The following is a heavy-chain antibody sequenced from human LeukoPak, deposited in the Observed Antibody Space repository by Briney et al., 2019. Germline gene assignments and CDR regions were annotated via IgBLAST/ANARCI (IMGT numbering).Heavy chain of an antibody. CDR1: GFTFSNAW. D-gene: IGHD1-26*01. V-gene: IGHV3-15*01. J-gene: IGHJ6*02. CDR3: TTDPYSGSYNYYYGLDV. CDR2: IKRKSDGETT. Sequence: KSGGSLRLSCAASGFTFSNAWMSWVRQAPGKGLEWVGRIKRKSDGETTDYAATVKVRFTISRDDSKNTLHLQMNSLKTEDTAVYYCTTDPYSGSYNYYYGLDVWGQGTRITVSS.